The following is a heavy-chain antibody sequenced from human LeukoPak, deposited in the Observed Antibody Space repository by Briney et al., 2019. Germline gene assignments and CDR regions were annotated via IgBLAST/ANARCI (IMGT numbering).Heavy chain of an antibody. D-gene: IGHD5-24*01. CDR3: ARGRWLQARGPSFDY. CDR1: GFTFSSYS. Sequence: GGSLRLSCAASGFTFSSYSMNWVRQAPGKGLEWVSYISSTSSTTYYADSVKGRFTISRDNSKNTLYLQMNSLRAEDTAVYYCARGRWLQARGPSFDYWGQGTLVTVSS. J-gene: IGHJ4*02. CDR2: ISSTSSTT. V-gene: IGHV3-48*01.